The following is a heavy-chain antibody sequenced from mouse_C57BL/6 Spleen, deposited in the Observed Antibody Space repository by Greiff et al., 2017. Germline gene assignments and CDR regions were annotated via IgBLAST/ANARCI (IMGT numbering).Heavy chain of an antibody. J-gene: IGHJ1*03. V-gene: IGHV1-50*01. CDR1: GYTFTSYW. Sequence: QVQLQQPGAELVKPGASVKLSCKASGYTFTSYWMQWVKQRPGQGLEWIGEIDPSDSYTNYNQKFKGKATLTVDTSSSTAYMQLSSLTSEDSAVYYCARRGWAVPQEYFDVWGTGTTVTVSS. CDR2: IDPSDSYT. CDR3: ARRGWAVPQEYFDV. D-gene: IGHD5-1*01.